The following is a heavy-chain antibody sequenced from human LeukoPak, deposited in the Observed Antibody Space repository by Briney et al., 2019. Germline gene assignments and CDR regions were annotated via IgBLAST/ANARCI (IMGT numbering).Heavy chain of an antibody. Sequence: PGGSLRLSCAASGFTFSSYAMHWVRQAPGKGLEWVSGISGSGDNTYYADSVKGRFTISRDNSKNTLYVQVNSLGTEDTAAYYCAKGSYYDSSGSFYFDCWGQGTLVTVSS. CDR1: GFTFSSYA. CDR3: AKGSYYDSSGSFYFDC. CDR2: ISGSGDNT. D-gene: IGHD3-22*01. J-gene: IGHJ4*02. V-gene: IGHV3-23*01.